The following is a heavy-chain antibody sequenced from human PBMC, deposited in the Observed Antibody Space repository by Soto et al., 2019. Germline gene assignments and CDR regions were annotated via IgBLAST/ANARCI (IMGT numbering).Heavy chain of an antibody. CDR2: IYYSGST. J-gene: IGHJ6*02. CDR3: ASRSRRLYYYCMDV. CDR1: GGSISSGAYY. Sequence: PSETLSLTCTVSGGSISSGAYYWNWILQPPGKGLEWIGYIYYSGSTYYNPSLKSRVTISVDTSKNQFSLKLSSVTAADTAVYYCASRSRRLYYYCMDVWGQGTTVTVSS. V-gene: IGHV4-30-4*01. D-gene: IGHD6-25*01.